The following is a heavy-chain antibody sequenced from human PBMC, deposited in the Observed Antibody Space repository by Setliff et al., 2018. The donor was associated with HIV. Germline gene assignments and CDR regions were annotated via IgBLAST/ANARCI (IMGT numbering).Heavy chain of an antibody. CDR1: GFTFSNYW. CDR2: IKPDGSEK. V-gene: IGHV3-7*01. D-gene: IGHD3-16*01. J-gene: IGHJ4*02. Sequence: HPGGSLRLSCAASGFTFSNYWMSWVRQTPGKGLEWVANIKPDGSEKYYVDSVKGRFTISRDNAENSLYLQMNSLRAEDTAVYYCARDYVWGRRAFDIWGQGALVTVSS. CDR3: ARDYVWGRRAFDI.